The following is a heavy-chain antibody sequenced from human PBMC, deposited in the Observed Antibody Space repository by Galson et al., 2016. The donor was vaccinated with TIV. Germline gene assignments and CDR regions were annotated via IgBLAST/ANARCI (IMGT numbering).Heavy chain of an antibody. CDR3: ARSASAGSGWVDP. J-gene: IGHJ5*02. CDR1: GYSFTNYW. CDR2: IDSRDSYT. V-gene: IGHV5-10-1*01. Sequence: QSGAEVKKPGESLRISCKTSGYSFTNYWITWVGQMPGKGLEWMGRIDSRDSYTNYSPTFEGHVTISTDKSISTAYLQWTSLKASDSAIYYCARSASAGSGWVDPWGQGTLVTVSS. D-gene: IGHD3-10*01.